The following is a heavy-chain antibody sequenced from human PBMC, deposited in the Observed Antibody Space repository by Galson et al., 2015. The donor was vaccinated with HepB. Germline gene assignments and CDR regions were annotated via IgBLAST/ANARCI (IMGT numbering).Heavy chain of an antibody. D-gene: IGHD5-18*01. CDR3: ARLLPPHPSDTAMVPNHYFDY. CDR2: IYPGDSDT. J-gene: IGHJ4*02. V-gene: IGHV5-51*01. CDR1: GYSFTSYW. Sequence: QSGAEVKKPGESLKISCKGSGYSFTSYWIGWVRQMPGKGLEWMGIIYPGDSDTRYSPSFQGQVTISTDKSISTAYLQWSSLKASDTAMYYCARLLPPHPSDTAMVPNHYFDYWGQGTLVTVSS.